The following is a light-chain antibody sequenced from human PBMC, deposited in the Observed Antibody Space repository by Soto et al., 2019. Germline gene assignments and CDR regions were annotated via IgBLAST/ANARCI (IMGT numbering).Light chain of an antibody. CDR2: DAS. Sequence: EFGLPQSPAPLSLSPGNRATLSCRPSQRVSGYLAWYQQKPGQAPRLLIYDASNRATGIPARFSGSGSGTDFTLTIPSLEPEDFAVYYCQQRSNWPSTFGGGTKVEI. CDR1: QRVSGY. J-gene: IGKJ4*01. V-gene: IGKV3-11*01. CDR3: QQRSNWPST.